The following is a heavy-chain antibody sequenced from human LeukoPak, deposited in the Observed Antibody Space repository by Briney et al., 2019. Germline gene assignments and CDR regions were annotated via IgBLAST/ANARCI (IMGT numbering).Heavy chain of an antibody. CDR3: ARVFMAAGTFYYYYMDV. V-gene: IGHV3-48*03. CDR1: GFIFSSYE. D-gene: IGHD6-13*01. J-gene: IGHJ6*03. Sequence: PGGSLRLSCAASGFIFSSYEMDWVRQAPGKGLEWVSYISSSGSTIYYADSVKGRFTISRDNAKNSLYLQMNSLRAEDTAVYYCARVFMAAGTFYYYYMDVWGKGTTVTVSS. CDR2: ISSSGSTI.